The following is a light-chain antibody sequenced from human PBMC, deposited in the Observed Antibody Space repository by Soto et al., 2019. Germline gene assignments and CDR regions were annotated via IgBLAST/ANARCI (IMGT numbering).Light chain of an antibody. Sequence: QSVLTQPPSVSAAPGQKVTISCSGSSSNIGNNYVSWYQQLPRTAPKLLIYDNNKRPSGIPDRFSGSESGTSATLDITGLQTGDEADYYCGTWDSSLSGWLFGGGTKLTVL. V-gene: IGLV1-51*01. CDR3: GTWDSSLSGWL. J-gene: IGLJ3*02. CDR1: SSNIGNNY. CDR2: DNN.